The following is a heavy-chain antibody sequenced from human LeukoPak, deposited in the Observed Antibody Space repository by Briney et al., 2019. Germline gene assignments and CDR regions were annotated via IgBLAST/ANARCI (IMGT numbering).Heavy chain of an antibody. J-gene: IGHJ4*02. CDR2: INHSGST. CDR3: ATVRGGFNYYDSSGYDY. V-gene: IGHV4-34*01. Sequence: PSETLSLTCAVYGGSFSGYYWSWVRQPPGKGLEWIGEINHSGSTNYNPSLKSRVTISVDKSKNQFSLKLSSVTAADTAVYYCATVRGGFNYYDSSGYDYWGQGTLVTVSS. D-gene: IGHD3-22*01. CDR1: GGSFSGYY.